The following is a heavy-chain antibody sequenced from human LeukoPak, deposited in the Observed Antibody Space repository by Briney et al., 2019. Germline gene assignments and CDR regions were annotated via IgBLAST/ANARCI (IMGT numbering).Heavy chain of an antibody. Sequence: PSETLSLTCTVSGGSISSSSYYWGWIRQPPGKGLEWIGSFYYSGSTYYNPSLKSRVTISVDTSKNQFSLKLSSVTAADTAVYYCARPLYDYVWGSYRHDAFDIWGQGTMVTVSS. D-gene: IGHD3-16*02. V-gene: IGHV4-39*01. CDR1: GGSISSSSYY. CDR2: FYYSGST. J-gene: IGHJ3*02. CDR3: ARPLYDYVWGSYRHDAFDI.